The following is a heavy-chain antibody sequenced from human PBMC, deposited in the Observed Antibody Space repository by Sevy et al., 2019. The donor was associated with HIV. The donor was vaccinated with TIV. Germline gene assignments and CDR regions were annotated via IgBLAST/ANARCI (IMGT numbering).Heavy chain of an antibody. D-gene: IGHD6-19*01. J-gene: IGHJ4*02. CDR1: GFTFSSYS. CDR2: ISSSSSTI. Sequence: GGSLRLSCAASGFTFSSYSMNWVRQAPGKGLEWVSYISSSSSTIYYADSLKGRFTISRDNAKNSLYLQMNSLRDEDTAVYYCARDWTSNRQWLVMGPFDYWGQGTLVTVSS. V-gene: IGHV3-48*02. CDR3: ARDWTSNRQWLVMGPFDY.